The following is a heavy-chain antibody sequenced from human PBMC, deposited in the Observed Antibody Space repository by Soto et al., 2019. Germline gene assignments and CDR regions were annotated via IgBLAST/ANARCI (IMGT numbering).Heavy chain of an antibody. D-gene: IGHD1-26*01. V-gene: IGHV3-23*01. J-gene: IGHJ4*02. CDR1: GFTFSSFS. CDR2: ISGLGGSI. Sequence: EVQLLESGGDLVQPGGSLRLSCAASGFTFSSFSLSWVRQAPGKGLEWVSGISGLGGSIYYADSVKGRFTISRDNSKNTLYLQMNSLRAEDTAVYYCSKSNGDTWERYFFDFWGQGTLVTVSS. CDR3: SKSNGDTWERYFFDF.